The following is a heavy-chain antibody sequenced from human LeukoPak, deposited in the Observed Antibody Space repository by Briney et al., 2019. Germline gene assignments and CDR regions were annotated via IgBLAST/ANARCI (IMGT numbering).Heavy chain of an antibody. D-gene: IGHD2-2*01. CDR1: GYTFTSYY. V-gene: IGHV1-46*01. CDR3: ARDPPSCSSTSCYSSDAFDI. CDR2: INPSGGST. Sequence: ASVKVSCKASGYTFTSYYMHWVRQAPGQGLGWMGIINPSGGSTSYAQKFQGRVTMTRDMSTSTVYMELSSLRSEDTAVYYCARDPPSCSSTSCYSSDAFDIWGQGTMVTVSS. J-gene: IGHJ3*02.